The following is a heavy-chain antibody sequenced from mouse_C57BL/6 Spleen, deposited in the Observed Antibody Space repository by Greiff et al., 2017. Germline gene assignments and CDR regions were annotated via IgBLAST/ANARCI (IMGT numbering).Heavy chain of an antibody. J-gene: IGHJ3*01. CDR2: IAPETGGT. D-gene: IGHD1-1*01. CDR1: GYTFTDYE. V-gene: IGHV1-15*01. Sequence: VQLQQSGAELVRPGASVTLSCKASGYTFTDYEMHWVKQTPVHGLEWIGAIAPETGGTAYNQKFKGKAILTADKSSSTAYMELRSLTSEDSAVYDCTRDTTVGLAYGGRGTLVTVSA. CDR3: TRDTTVGLAY.